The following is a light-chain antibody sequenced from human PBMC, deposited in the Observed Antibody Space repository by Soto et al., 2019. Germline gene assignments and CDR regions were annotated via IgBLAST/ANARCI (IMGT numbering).Light chain of an antibody. CDR3: QAWDSNSARYV. CDR2: QNT. CDR1: KLGNRY. Sequence: SYELTQPPSVSVSPGQTARITCSGEKLGNRYVCWYQQKPGQSPLLVIYQNTKRPSGIPERFSGSNSGSTATLTISGTQAVDEADYYCQAWDSNSARYVFGTGTKLTVL. J-gene: IGLJ1*01. V-gene: IGLV3-1*01.